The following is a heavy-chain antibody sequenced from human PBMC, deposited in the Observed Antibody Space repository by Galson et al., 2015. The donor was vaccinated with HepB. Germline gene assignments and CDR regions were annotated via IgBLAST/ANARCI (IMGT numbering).Heavy chain of an antibody. Sequence: SVKVSCKASGYTFTGYYMHWVRQAPGQGLEWMGWINPNSGGTNYAQKFQGRVTMTRDTSISTAYMELSRLRSDDTAVYYCARGHSSGIDAFDIWGQGTMVTVSS. CDR1: GYTFTGYY. V-gene: IGHV1-2*02. D-gene: IGHD3-22*01. J-gene: IGHJ3*02. CDR2: INPNSGGT. CDR3: ARGHSSGIDAFDI.